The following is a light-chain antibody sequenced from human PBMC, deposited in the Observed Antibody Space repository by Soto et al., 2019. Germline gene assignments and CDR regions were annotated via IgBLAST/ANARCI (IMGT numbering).Light chain of an antibody. CDR1: QSISSY. J-gene: IGKJ2*01. V-gene: IGKV1-39*01. CDR2: AAS. Sequence: DIQMTQSPSSRSASVGDRVTITCRASQSISSYLNWYQQKPGKAPNLLIYAASSLQSGVPSRFSGSGSGTDFTLTISSLQPEDFATYYCQQSYSTPYTFGQGTKLEIK. CDR3: QQSYSTPYT.